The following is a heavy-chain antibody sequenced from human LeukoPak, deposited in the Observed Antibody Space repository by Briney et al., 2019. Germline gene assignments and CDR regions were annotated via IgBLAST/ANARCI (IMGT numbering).Heavy chain of an antibody. Sequence: GESLRLSCAASGFSVSNKYMSCVRQAPGKGLEWVSVIYTGGDTYYADSVRGRFTIFRDTSKNTVNLQMNSLRAEDTALYYCAGGEMFTSGGFDDWGQGTLVTVSS. CDR3: AGGEMFTSGGFDD. CDR2: IYTGGDT. CDR1: GFSVSNKY. D-gene: IGHD6-19*01. V-gene: IGHV3-53*01. J-gene: IGHJ4*02.